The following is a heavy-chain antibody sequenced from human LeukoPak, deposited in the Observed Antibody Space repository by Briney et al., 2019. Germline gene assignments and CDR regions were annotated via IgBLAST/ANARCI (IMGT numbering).Heavy chain of an antibody. Sequence: PSETLSLTCTVSGGSISSYYWSWIRQPPGKGLEWIGYIYYSGSTNYNPSLKSRVTISVDTSKNQFSLKLSSVTAADTAVYYCARRGVGGSYSTEPFDYWGQGTLVTVSS. D-gene: IGHD1-26*01. CDR1: GGSISSYY. J-gene: IGHJ4*02. V-gene: IGHV4-59*08. CDR2: IYYSGST. CDR3: ARRGVGGSYSTEPFDY.